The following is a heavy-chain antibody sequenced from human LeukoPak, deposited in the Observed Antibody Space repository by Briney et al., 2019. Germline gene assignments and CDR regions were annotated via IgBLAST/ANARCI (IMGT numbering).Heavy chain of an antibody. CDR3: ARDYPINYGDSHPDY. V-gene: IGHV1-18*01. CDR1: GYTFTSYG. J-gene: IGHJ4*02. CDR2: ISAYNGNT. D-gene: IGHD4-17*01. Sequence: ASVKVSCKASGYTFTSYGISWVRQAPGQGLEWMGWISAYNGNTNYAQKLQGRVTMTTGTSTSTAYMELRSLRSDDTAVYYCARDYPINYGDSHPDYWGQGTLVTVSS.